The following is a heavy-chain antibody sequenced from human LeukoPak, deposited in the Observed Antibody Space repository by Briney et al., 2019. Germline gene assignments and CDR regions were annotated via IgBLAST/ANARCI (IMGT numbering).Heavy chain of an antibody. V-gene: IGHV1-69*04. CDR1: GGTFSSYA. D-gene: IGHD6-13*01. CDR2: IIPILGIA. J-gene: IGHJ4*02. Sequence: ASVKVSCKASGGTFSSYAISWVRQAPGQGLEWMGRIIPILGIANYAQKFQGRVTITADKSTSTAYMELSSLRSEDTAVYYCARVVRSSGWYGPFDYWGQGTLVTVSS. CDR3: ARVVRSSGWYGPFDY.